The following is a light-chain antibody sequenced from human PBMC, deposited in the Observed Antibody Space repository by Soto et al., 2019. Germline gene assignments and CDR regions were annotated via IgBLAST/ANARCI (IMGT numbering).Light chain of an antibody. CDR3: CSYAGSYPLV. J-gene: IGLJ2*01. Sequence: QSALTQPRSVSGSPGQSVAISCTGTSSDIGSYNYVSWYQQHPDKAPKLMIYDVSKRPSGVPDRFSGSKSGNTASLTISGLQDEDEAEYYCCSYAGSYPLVFGGGTKLTVL. CDR1: SSDIGSYNY. V-gene: IGLV2-11*01. CDR2: DVS.